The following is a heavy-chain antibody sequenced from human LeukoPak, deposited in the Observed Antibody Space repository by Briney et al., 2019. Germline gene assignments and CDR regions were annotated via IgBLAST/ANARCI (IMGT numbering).Heavy chain of an antibody. D-gene: IGHD6-19*01. J-gene: IGHJ3*02. Sequence: TGGSLRLSCAASGFTFDDYAMHWVRQAPGKGLEWVSGISWNSGSIGYADSVRGRFTISRDNAKNSLYLQMNSLRAEDTAVYYCARKVLRGSSGFDIWGQGTMVTVS. V-gene: IGHV3-9*01. CDR1: GFTFDDYA. CDR3: ARKVLRGSSGFDI. CDR2: ISWNSGSI.